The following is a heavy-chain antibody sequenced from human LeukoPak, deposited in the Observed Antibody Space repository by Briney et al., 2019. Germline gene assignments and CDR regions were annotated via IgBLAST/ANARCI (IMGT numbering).Heavy chain of an antibody. D-gene: IGHD3-22*01. CDR1: GFTVSSNY. V-gene: IGHV3-66*01. CDR2: IYSGGST. CDR3: ARENYYDNDSLGN. Sequence: HPGGSLRLSCAASGFTVSSNYMSWVRQAPGKGLEWVSVIYSGGSTYYADSVKGRFTISRDNSKNTLYLQMNSLRAEDTAVYYCARENYYDNDSLGNWGQGTLVTVSS. J-gene: IGHJ4*02.